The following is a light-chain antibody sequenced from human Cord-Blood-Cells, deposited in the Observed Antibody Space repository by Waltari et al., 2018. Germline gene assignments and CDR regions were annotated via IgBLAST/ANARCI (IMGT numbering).Light chain of an antibody. CDR3: QAWDSSTEVV. Sequence: SYELTQPPSVSVSPGQTASITCSGDKLGDKYACWYQQKPGQSPVLVIYQDSKRPSGIPERFSGSNSGNTATLTISGTQAMDEADYHCQAWDSSTEVVFGGGTKLTVL. CDR1: KLGDKY. CDR2: QDS. V-gene: IGLV3-1*01. J-gene: IGLJ2*01.